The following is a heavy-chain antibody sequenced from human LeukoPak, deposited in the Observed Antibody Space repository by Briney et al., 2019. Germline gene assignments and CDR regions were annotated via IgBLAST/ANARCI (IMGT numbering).Heavy chain of an antibody. CDR3: ARDQEWEGAFDI. Sequence: SETLSLTCTVSGGSISSGDYYWSWIRQPPGKGLERIGYIYYSGSTYYNPSLKSRVTISVDTSKNQFSLKLSSVTAADTAVYYCARDQEWEGAFDIWGQGTMVTVSS. CDR2: IYYSGST. D-gene: IGHD1-26*01. CDR1: GGSISSGDYY. V-gene: IGHV4-30-4*08. J-gene: IGHJ3*02.